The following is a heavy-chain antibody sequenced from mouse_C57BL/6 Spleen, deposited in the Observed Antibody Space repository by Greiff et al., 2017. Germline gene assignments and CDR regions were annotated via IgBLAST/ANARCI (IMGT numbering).Heavy chain of an antibody. V-gene: IGHV6-3*01. CDR2: IRLKSDNYAT. Sequence: EVKLLESGGLVQPGGSMKLSCVASGFTFSNYWMNWVRQSPEKGLEWVAQIRLKSDNYATHYAESVKGRFTISRDDSKSSVYLQMNNLRAEDTGIYYCIGLYWYFDVWGTGTTVTVSS. J-gene: IGHJ1*03. CDR1: GFTFSNYW. CDR3: IGLYWYFDV.